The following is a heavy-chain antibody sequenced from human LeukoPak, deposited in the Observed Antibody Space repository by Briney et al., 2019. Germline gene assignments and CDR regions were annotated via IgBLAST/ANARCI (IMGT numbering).Heavy chain of an antibody. CDR1: GYTFIDYY. J-gene: IGHJ4*02. D-gene: IGHD2-8*01. V-gene: IGHV1-2*02. CDR3: ARGSAVSCTNSTCHAPLDY. Sequence: ASVKVSCKASGYTFIDYYIIWMRQAPGRGLEYVGWINPKSGATRNGQKFQGRITMTRDTSVKTAYMDLGTLTSDDAAIYFCARGSAVSCTNSTCHAPLDYWGQGTLVTVSS. CDR2: INPKSGAT.